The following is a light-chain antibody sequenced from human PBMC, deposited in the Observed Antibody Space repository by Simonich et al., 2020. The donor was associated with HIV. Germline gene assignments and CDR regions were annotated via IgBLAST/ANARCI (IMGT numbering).Light chain of an antibody. CDR3: QHYNNWPPAT. CDR1: QSISRY. CDR2: VAS. Sequence: DIQMTQSPSSLSASVGDRVTITCRASQSISRYLNWYQQKRGKTPKLLIYVASSLPSGVPSRFSGSGSGTDFTLTISSLHSEDFALYYCQHYNNWPPATFGLGTRVEIK. V-gene: IGKV1-39*01. J-gene: IGKJ1*01.